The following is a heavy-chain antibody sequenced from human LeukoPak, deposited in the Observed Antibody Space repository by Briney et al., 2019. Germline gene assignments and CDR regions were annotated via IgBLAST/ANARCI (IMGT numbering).Heavy chain of an antibody. D-gene: IGHD3-9*01. V-gene: IGHV7-4-1*02. CDR2: INTNTGNP. CDR3: ARGEYFDWLLYYFDY. J-gene: IGHJ4*02. CDR1: GYTFTSYA. Sequence: GASVKVSCKASGYTFTSYAMNWVRQAPGQGLEWMGWINTNTGNPTYAQGFTGRFVFSLDTSVSTAYLQISSLKAEDTAVYYCARGEYFDWLLYYFDYWGQGTLVTVSS.